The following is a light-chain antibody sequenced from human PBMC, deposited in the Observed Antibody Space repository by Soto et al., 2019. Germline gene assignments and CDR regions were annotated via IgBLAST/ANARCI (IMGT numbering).Light chain of an antibody. V-gene: IGKV1-5*03. CDR3: QQYNTSFRT. Sequence: DIQMTQSPSTLSASVGDRVTITCRASQSVSGWLDWYQQKPGKAPKLLIYKASSLESGVPSRFGGSGFGTEFALTISSLQPDDFATYYCQQYNTSFRTFGQGTKLEIK. J-gene: IGKJ2*01. CDR2: KAS. CDR1: QSVSGW.